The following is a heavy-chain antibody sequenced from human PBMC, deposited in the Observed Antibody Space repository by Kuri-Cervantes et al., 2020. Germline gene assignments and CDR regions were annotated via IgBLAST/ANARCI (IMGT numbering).Heavy chain of an antibody. Sequence: GGSLRLSCVASGFTFSSYGMHWVRQAPGKGLEWVAFTRYDGSNKYYGDSVKGRFTISRDNSKNTLYLQMNSLRAEDTAVYYCAKVRVWFGAIDYWGQGTLVTVSS. CDR1: GFTFSSYG. J-gene: IGHJ4*02. D-gene: IGHD3-10*01. CDR3: AKVRVWFGAIDY. V-gene: IGHV3-30*02. CDR2: TRYDGSNK.